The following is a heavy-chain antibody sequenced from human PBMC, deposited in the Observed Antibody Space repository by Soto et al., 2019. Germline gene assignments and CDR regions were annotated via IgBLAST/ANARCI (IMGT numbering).Heavy chain of an antibody. D-gene: IGHD2-2*01. J-gene: IGHJ6*02. CDR1: GGTFGSYA. V-gene: IGHV1-69*01. CDR2: IIPIPGTA. CDR3: ARSQGSSTSLEIYYYYYYGMDV. Sequence: QVQLVQSGAEVKKPGSSVKVSCKASGGTFGSYAISWVRQAPGQVLVWMGGIIPIPGTANFAHKFQGRVTIAADESTSTAYMELGSLRSENTAVYYCARSQGSSTSLEIYYYYYYGMDVWGQGTKVTVSS.